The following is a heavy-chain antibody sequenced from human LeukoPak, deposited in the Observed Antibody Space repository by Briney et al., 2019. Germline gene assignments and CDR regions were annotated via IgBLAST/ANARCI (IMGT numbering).Heavy chain of an antibody. CDR3: ARSRYYYDSSGYPIYYFDY. Sequence: SETLSLTCTVSGGSISSYYWSWIRQPPGKGLEWIGYIYYSGSTNYNPSLKSRVTISVDTSKNQFSLKLSSVTAADTAVYYCARSRYYYDSSGYPIYYFDYWGQGTLVTVSS. J-gene: IGHJ4*02. D-gene: IGHD3-22*01. CDR2: IYYSGST. CDR1: GGSISSYY. V-gene: IGHV4-59*08.